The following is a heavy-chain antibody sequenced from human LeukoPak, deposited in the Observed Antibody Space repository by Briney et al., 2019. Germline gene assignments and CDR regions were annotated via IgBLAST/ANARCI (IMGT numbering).Heavy chain of an antibody. D-gene: IGHD1-26*01. J-gene: IGHJ3*02. CDR1: GGTFSSYT. CDR3: ARDWGFGSGSYNAFDI. Sequence: SVKVSCKASGGTFSSYTISWVRQATGQGLEWMGRIIPILGIANYAQKFQGRVTITTDKSTSTAYMELSSLRSEDTAVYYCARDWGFGSGSYNAFDIWGQGTMVTVSS. CDR2: IIPILGIA. V-gene: IGHV1-69*04.